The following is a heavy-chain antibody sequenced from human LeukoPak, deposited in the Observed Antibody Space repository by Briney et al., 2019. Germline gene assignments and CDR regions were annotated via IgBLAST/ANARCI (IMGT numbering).Heavy chain of an antibody. CDR2: ISGSGGST. V-gene: IGHV3-23*01. J-gene: IGHJ6*02. CDR3: AKGATYYDFWSGYSSLNYYYYGMDV. Sequence: GGSLRLSCAASGFTFSSYAMSWVRQAPGKGLEWVSAISGSGGSTYYADSVKGRFTISRDNSKNTLYLQMNSLGAEDTAVYYCAKGATYYDFWSGYSSLNYYYYGMDVWGQGTTVTVSS. CDR1: GFTFSSYA. D-gene: IGHD3-3*01.